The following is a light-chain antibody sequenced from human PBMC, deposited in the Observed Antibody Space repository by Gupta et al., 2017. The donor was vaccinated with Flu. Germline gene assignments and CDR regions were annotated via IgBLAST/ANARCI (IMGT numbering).Light chain of an antibody. CDR2: AAP. Sequence: GDRVIITCRASQGISNYLAWYQQKPGKAPKLLIHAAPTLQSGVPSRFSGSGSGTDFTLTISSLQPEDVATYYCQKYNSAPRTFGQGTKVEIK. CDR3: QKYNSAPRT. J-gene: IGKJ1*01. CDR1: QGISNY. V-gene: IGKV1-27*01.